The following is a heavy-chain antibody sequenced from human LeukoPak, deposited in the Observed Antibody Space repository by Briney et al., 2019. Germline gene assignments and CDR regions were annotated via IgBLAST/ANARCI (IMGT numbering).Heavy chain of an antibody. CDR1: GGSISSNSYY. CDR2: IYYSGSP. D-gene: IGHD6-19*01. Sequence: PSETLSLTCTVSGGSISSNSYYWGWIRQPPGKGLEWVGSIYYSGSPYYNPSLKSRVTISVDTSKNQFSLKVISVTAADTAVYYCARWRTARAGFDYWGQGTLVTVSS. J-gene: IGHJ4*02. CDR3: ARWRTARAGFDY. V-gene: IGHV4-39*01.